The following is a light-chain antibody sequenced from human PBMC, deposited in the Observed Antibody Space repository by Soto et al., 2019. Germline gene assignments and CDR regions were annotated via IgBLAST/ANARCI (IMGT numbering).Light chain of an antibody. CDR1: QSISRY. J-gene: IGKJ1*01. CDR3: QQDGSSPPT. CDR2: GAS. Sequence: IVVTQSPDTLSLSPGERTTLSCRASQSISRYLAWYQQKPGQGPRLLIYGASSRATGTPDRFSGSGSGTDFTLTINRLEPEDFAVYYCQQDGSSPPTFGQGTKVDI. V-gene: IGKV3-20*01.